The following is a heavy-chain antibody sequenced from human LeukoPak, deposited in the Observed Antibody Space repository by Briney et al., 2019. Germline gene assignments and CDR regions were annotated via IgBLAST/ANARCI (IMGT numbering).Heavy chain of an antibody. CDR1: GGSISSYY. Sequence: SETLSLTCTVSGGSISSYYWSWIRQPPGKGLECIGYVYYSGSTDYNPSLKSRLTTSVDNSMNQFSLKLSSVTAADTAVYYCASWTTYYGSGSYSAFDIWGQGTMVTVSS. CDR3: ASWTTYYGSGSYSAFDI. V-gene: IGHV4-59*12. D-gene: IGHD3-10*01. CDR2: VYYSGST. J-gene: IGHJ3*02.